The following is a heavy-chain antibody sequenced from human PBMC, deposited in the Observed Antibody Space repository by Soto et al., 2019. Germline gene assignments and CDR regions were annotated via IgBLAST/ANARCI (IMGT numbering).Heavy chain of an antibody. CDR3: ARHHPYCGDVFCQSFYYFDS. J-gene: IGHJ4*02. CDR2: FYYSGSS. D-gene: IGHD2-21*01. CDR1: RGSIDRRSYY. Sequence: QVQLQESGPGLVKPSETLSLTCTVSRGSIDRRSYYWGWIRQPPGKALEWIGSFYYSGSSFYNPSLQQRATISGDTSNNRLSLKLTFVTAEDAAVYYWARHHPYCGDVFCQSFYYFDSWCQGTLVTVSS. V-gene: IGHV4-39*01.